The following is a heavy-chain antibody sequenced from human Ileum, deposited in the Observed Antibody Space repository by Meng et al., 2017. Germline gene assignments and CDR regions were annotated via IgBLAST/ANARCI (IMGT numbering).Heavy chain of an antibody. D-gene: IGHD7-27*01. V-gene: IGHV4-61*08. CDR1: GGSVSSSGYQ. CDR3: ARDHWGSLDY. Sequence: QVRLQGSCPGLVRPSETLSLICAVSGGSVSSSGYQWGWIRQPPGKGLEWIGYASTNYNPSLKSRVTISVDTSKNQFSLKLTSVTAADTAVYYCARDHWGSLDYWGQGVLVTVPS. J-gene: IGHJ4*02. CDR2: AST.